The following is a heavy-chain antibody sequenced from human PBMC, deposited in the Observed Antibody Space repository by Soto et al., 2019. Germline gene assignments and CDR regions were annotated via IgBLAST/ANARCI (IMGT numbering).Heavy chain of an antibody. D-gene: IGHD6-19*01. CDR1: GGTFSSYA. CDR3: ASSVAKYYYYGMDV. CDR2: IIPIFGTA. V-gene: IGHV1-69*12. Sequence: QVQLVQSGAEVKKPGSSVKVSCKASGGTFSSYAISWVRQAPGQGLEWMGGIIPIFGTANYAQKFQGRVTITADEPTSTGYMELSSLRSEDAAVYYCASSVAKYYYYGMDVWGQGTTVTVSS. J-gene: IGHJ6*02.